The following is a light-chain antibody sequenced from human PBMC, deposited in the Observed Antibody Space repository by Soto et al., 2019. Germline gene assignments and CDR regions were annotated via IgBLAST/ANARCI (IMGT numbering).Light chain of an antibody. CDR2: EVT. Sequence: QSALTQPPSASGSPGQSVTISCTGTSSDVGAYNYVSGYQQHAGKAPKLVIYEVTKRPSGVPDRFSGSKSANTASLTVSGLQAEDEADYYCSSFASSNTGVFGGGTQLAVL. CDR1: SSDVGAYNY. J-gene: IGLJ3*02. CDR3: SSFASSNTGV. V-gene: IGLV2-8*01.